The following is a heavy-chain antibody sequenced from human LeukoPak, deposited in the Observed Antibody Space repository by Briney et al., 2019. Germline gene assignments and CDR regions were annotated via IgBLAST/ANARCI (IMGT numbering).Heavy chain of an antibody. V-gene: IGHV4-38-2*02. J-gene: IGHJ4*02. CDR1: GYSISSGYY. Sequence: SETLSLTCTVSGYSISSGYYWGWIRQPPGKGLEWIGSIYRSGSTYYNPSLKSRVTISADTSKNQFSLKLSSVTAADTAVYYCASWGATHHYFDSWGRGTLVTVSS. CDR3: ASWGATHHYFDS. D-gene: IGHD1-26*01. CDR2: IYRSGST.